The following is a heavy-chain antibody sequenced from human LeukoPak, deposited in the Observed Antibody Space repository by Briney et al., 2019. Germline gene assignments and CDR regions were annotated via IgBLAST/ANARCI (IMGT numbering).Heavy chain of an antibody. Sequence: ASVKVSCKASGYTFTGYYMHWVRQAPGQGLEWMGRINPNSGGTNYAQKFQGRVTMTRDTSISTAYMELSRLRSDDTAVYYCARDWETTVTNYAFDIWGQGTMVTVSS. CDR3: ARDWETTVTNYAFDI. J-gene: IGHJ3*02. D-gene: IGHD4-11*01. CDR2: INPNSGGT. CDR1: GYTFTGYY. V-gene: IGHV1-2*06.